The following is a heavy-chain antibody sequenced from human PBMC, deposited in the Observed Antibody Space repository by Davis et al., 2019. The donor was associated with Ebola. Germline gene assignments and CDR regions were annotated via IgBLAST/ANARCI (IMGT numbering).Heavy chain of an antibody. Sequence: PGGSLRLSCAASGFTFSSYWMSWVRQAPGKGLEWVANIKQDGSEKYYVDSVKGRFTISRHNSKNTLYLQMNSLRAEDTAVYYCARGIGWSYYFDYWGQGTLVTVSS. D-gene: IGHD6-19*01. J-gene: IGHJ4*02. V-gene: IGHV3-7*03. CDR2: IKQDGSEK. CDR3: ARGIGWSYYFDY. CDR1: GFTFSSYW.